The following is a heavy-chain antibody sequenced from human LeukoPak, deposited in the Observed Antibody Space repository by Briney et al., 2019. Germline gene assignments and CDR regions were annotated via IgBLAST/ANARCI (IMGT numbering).Heavy chain of an antibody. CDR1: GYTFISCG. V-gene: IGHV1-18*04. D-gene: IGHD3-10*01. Sequence: GASVKVSCKASGYTFISCGISWVRQAPGEGLEGMGWISVYNGNTNYAQRFQGRVTMTTDTSTNTAYMELRSLTSDDTAVYYCASGHYDSGSSYLGLDHWGQGTLVTVSS. CDR3: ASGHYDSGSSYLGLDH. CDR2: ISVYNGNT. J-gene: IGHJ4*02.